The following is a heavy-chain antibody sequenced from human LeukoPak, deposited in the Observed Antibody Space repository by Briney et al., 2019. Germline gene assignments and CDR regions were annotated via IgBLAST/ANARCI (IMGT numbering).Heavy chain of an antibody. J-gene: IGHJ6*02. D-gene: IGHD2-15*01. V-gene: IGHV4-31*03. CDR2: IYYSGST. Sequence: SETLSLTCTVSGGSIISGGYYWTWIRQHPGKGLEWIGYIYYSGSTYYNPSLKSRVTISVDTSKNQFSLKLSSVTAADTAVFYCARVDIRSGGNYGMDVWGQGTTVTVSS. CDR3: ARVDIRSGGNYGMDV. CDR1: GGSIISGGYY.